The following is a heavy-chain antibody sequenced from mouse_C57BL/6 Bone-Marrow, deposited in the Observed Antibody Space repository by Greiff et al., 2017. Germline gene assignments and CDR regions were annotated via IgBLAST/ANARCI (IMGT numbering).Heavy chain of an antibody. CDR2: IDPDNGDT. CDR1: GFNIKDDY. J-gene: IGHJ2*01. Sequence: EVQLQQSGAELVRPGASVKLSCTASGFNIKDDYMHWVKQRPEQGLEWIGWIDPDNGDTEYASKFQGKATITADTSSNTAYLQLSSLTSEDTAVYYCTTIYYGRREFEDWGQGTTLTVSS. V-gene: IGHV14-4*01. CDR3: TTIYYGRREFED. D-gene: IGHD1-1*01.